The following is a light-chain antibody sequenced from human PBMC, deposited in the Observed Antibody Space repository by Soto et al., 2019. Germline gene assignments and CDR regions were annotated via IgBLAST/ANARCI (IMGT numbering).Light chain of an antibody. CDR1: QSVSNY. Sequence: DIQMTQSPSSLSASVGDRVTITCRASQSVSNYLNWYQQKPGKAPTLLIYAASTLQSGVPSRISGSGSGTDFTLTISSLQPQDFATYYCQQDLTPPLTFGPRNNVYTK. J-gene: IGKJ3*01. V-gene: IGKV1-39*01. CDR2: AAS. CDR3: QQDLTPPLT.